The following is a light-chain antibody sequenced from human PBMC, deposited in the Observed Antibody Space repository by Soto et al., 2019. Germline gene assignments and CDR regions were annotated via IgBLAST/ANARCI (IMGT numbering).Light chain of an antibody. CDR2: DAY. V-gene: IGKV3-11*01. J-gene: IGKJ5*01. CDR1: QSVSNS. CDR3: QQRSNWPIT. Sequence: EIVLTHSPATLSLSPGERATLSCRASQSVSNSLAWYQQKRGQAPRLLIYDAYNRATGIPARFSGSGSGTDFTLTISRLEPEDFAVYYCQQRSNWPITFGQGTRL.